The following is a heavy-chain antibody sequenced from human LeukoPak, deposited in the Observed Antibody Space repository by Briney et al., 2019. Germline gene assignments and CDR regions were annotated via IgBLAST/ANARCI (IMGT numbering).Heavy chain of an antibody. CDR3: ARELVAVAGTGLDY. D-gene: IGHD6-19*01. CDR2: INSDGSST. Sequence: GGSLRLSCAASGFTFSSYWRHWVRQAPGKGLVWVSRINSDGSSTSYADSVKGRFTISRDKAKTKLYLQMNSLRAEDTAVYYCARELVAVAGTGLDYWGQGTLVTVSS. V-gene: IGHV3-74*01. J-gene: IGHJ4*02. CDR1: GFTFSSYW.